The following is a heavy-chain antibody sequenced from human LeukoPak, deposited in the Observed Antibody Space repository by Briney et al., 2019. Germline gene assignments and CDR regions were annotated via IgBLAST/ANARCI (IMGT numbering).Heavy chain of an antibody. CDR2: ISSSSSYI. D-gene: IGHD3/OR15-3a*01. V-gene: IGHV3-21*01. J-gene: IGHJ4*02. CDR1: GFTFSSYS. Sequence: GGSLRLSCAASGFTFSSYSMNWVRQAPGKGLEWVSSISSSSSYIYYADSVKGRFTISRDNAKNPLYLQMNSLRAEDTAVYYCARGSLLDRRHAPDYWGQGTLVTVSS. CDR3: ARGSLLDRRHAPDY.